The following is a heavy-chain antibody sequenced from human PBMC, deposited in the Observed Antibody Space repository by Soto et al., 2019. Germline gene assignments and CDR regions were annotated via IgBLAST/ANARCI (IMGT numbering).Heavy chain of an antibody. J-gene: IGHJ4*02. CDR3: ARARNDYDSSGYGFN. V-gene: IGHV4-31*03. D-gene: IGHD3-22*01. CDR1: GGSISSGGYY. Sequence: LSLTCTVSGGSISSGGYYWSWIRQHPGKGLEWIGYIYYSGSTYYNPSLKSRVTISVDTSKNQFSLKLSSVTAADTAVYYCARARNDYDSSGYGFNWGQGTLVTVSS. CDR2: IYYSGST.